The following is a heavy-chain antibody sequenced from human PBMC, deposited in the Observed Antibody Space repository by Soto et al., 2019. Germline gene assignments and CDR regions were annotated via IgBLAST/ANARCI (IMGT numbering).Heavy chain of an antibody. CDR3: ARSPVTTEDKGTYYYYYYMDV. CDR1: GGTFSSYT. CDR2: IIPILGIA. J-gene: IGHJ6*03. Sequence: SVKISCKASGGTFSSYTISWVRQAPGQGLEWMGRIIPILGIANYAQKFQGRVTITADKSTSTAYMELSSLRSEDTAVYYCARSPVTTEDKGTYYYYYYMDVWGKGTTVTVSS. D-gene: IGHD4-17*01. V-gene: IGHV1-69*02.